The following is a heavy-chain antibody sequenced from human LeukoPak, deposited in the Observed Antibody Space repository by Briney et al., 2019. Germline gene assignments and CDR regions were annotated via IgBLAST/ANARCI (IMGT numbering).Heavy chain of an antibody. Sequence: TGGSLRLSCAASGFTFSSYNMNSVRQAPGKGLEWVSYISSSSSSIYYADSVKGRLTIFRDNAKNSLYLQMNSLRAEDTAVYYCARGPLPDYWGQGTLVTVSS. CDR1: GFTFSSYN. V-gene: IGHV3-21*01. CDR2: ISSSSSSI. CDR3: ARGPLPDY. J-gene: IGHJ4*02.